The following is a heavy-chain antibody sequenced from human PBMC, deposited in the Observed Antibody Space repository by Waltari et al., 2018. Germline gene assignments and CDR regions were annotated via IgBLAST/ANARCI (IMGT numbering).Heavy chain of an antibody. J-gene: IGHJ4*02. CDR2: IYYSGST. D-gene: IGHD6-6*01. CDR1: GGSISRSSYY. CDR3: ARLWGSSALLFDY. Sequence: QLQLQESGPGLVKPSETLSLTCTVSGGSISRSSYYWGWIRQPPGKGLEWIGSIYYSGSTYYNPSLKSRVTISVDTSKNQFSLKLSSVTAADTAVYYCARLWGSSALLFDYWGQGTLVTVSS. V-gene: IGHV4-39*01.